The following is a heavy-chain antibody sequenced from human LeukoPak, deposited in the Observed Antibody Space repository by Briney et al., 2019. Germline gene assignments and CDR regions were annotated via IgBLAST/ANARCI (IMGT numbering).Heavy chain of an antibody. CDR2: ISYDGSNK. CDR1: GFTFGSYG. J-gene: IGHJ6*02. Sequence: GGSLRLSCAASGFTFGSYGMHWVRQAPGKGLEWVAVISYDGSNKYYADSVKGRFTISRDNSKNTLYLQMNSLRAEDTAVYYCAKDRGAGAGMDVWGQGTTVTVSS. CDR3: AKDRGAGAGMDV. V-gene: IGHV3-30*18. D-gene: IGHD3-10*01.